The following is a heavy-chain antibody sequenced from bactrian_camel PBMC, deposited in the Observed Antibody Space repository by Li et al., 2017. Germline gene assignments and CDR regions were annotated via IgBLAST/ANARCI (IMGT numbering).Heavy chain of an antibody. CDR2: IYTGDGST. CDR3: AADSVGPILGLVRVDGMLPSDFGY. J-gene: IGHJ6*01. D-gene: IGHD5*01. CDR1: GYSGGFVC. V-gene: IGHV3S63*01. Sequence: HVQLVESGGGAVQAGGSLTLSCAASGYSGGFVCMGWFRQAPGKEREGVAIIYTGDGSTYYADSVKGRFTISQDNAKNTVYLHMNSLKPEDTAMYYCAADSVGPILGLVRVDGMLPSDFGYWGQGTQVTVS.